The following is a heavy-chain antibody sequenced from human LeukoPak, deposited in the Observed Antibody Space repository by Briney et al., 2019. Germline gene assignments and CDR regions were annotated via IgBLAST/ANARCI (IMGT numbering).Heavy chain of an antibody. Sequence: SETLSLTCTVSGGSISSYYWSWIRQPAGKGLEWIGRIYTSGSTNYNPSLKSRVTMSVDTSKNQFSLKLSSVTAADTAVYYCARVKPYYDILTGYAYYFDYWVQGTLVTVSS. D-gene: IGHD3-9*01. CDR2: IYTSGST. CDR3: ARVKPYYDILTGYAYYFDY. J-gene: IGHJ4*02. CDR1: GGSISSYY. V-gene: IGHV4-4*07.